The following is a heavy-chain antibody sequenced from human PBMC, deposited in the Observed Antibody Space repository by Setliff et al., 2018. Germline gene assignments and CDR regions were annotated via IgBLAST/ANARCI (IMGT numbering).Heavy chain of an antibody. V-gene: IGHV4-61*02. CDR2: IHPSGST. CDR3: ARTAGSTHNWLDP. D-gene: IGHD1-1*01. J-gene: IGHJ5*02. Sequence: TLSLTCTVSGDSISSGSYHWSWIRKPAGKGLEWIGRIHPSGSTNYNPSLKSRVTISVDTSKNQFSLKVSSVTAADTAVYYCARTAGSTHNWLDPWGPGTLVTVSS. CDR1: GDSISSGSYH.